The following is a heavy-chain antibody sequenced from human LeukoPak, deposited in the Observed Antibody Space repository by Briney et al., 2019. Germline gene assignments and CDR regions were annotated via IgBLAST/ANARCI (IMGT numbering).Heavy chain of an antibody. CDR2: IASDGSST. CDR1: GFTFSSYW. CDR3: ARGRPHGNDY. D-gene: IGHD4-23*01. V-gene: IGHV3-74*01. Sequence: GSLRLSCAASGFTFSSYWMNWVRQAPGKGLVWVSRIASDGSSTTYADSVKGRFSISRDNAKNTLYLQMNSLRVEDTAVYYCARGRPHGNDYWGQGTLVTVSS. J-gene: IGHJ4*02.